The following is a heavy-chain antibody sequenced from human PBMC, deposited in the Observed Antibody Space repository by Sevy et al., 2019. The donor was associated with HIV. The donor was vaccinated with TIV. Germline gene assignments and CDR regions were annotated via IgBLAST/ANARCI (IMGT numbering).Heavy chain of an antibody. CDR2: ISGSGGST. CDR3: ANPYYYDSSGFIFDY. J-gene: IGHJ4*02. V-gene: IGHV3-23*01. D-gene: IGHD3-22*01. CDR1: GFTFSSYA. Sequence: GGSLRLSCAASGFTFSSYAMSWVRQAPGKGLEWVSAISGSGGSTYYADSVKGRFTISRDNSKNRLYLQMNSLRAEDTAVYYCANPYYYDSSGFIFDYWGQGTLVTVSS.